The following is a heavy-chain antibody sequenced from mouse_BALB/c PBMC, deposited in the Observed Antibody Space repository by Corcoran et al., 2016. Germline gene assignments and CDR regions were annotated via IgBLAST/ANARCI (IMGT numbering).Heavy chain of an antibody. D-gene: IGHD4-1*01. V-gene: IGHV14-3*02. CDR3: AELGRPD. CDR2: IDPANGNT. CDR1: GFNIKDTY. Sequence: EVQLQQSGAELVKPGASVKLSCTASGFNIKDTYMHWVKQRPEQGLEWIGRIDPANGNTKYDPKFQGKATITADTSSNTAYLQLSSLTSEYTAVYYGAELGRPDWGQGTLVTVSA. J-gene: IGHJ3*01.